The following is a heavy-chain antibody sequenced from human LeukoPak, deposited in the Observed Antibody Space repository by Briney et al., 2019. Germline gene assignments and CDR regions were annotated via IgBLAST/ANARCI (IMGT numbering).Heavy chain of an antibody. Sequence: PGGSLRLSCAASGFTFDNYAMHWVRQPPGKGLEWISLISRDGITTNYADSVKGRFTISRDNGKSSLYLQMNSLRRDDTALYYCAKEWNPSGLPDAFDVWGRGTMVTVSS. J-gene: IGHJ3*01. CDR2: ISRDGITT. CDR1: GFTFDNYA. D-gene: IGHD1-1*01. V-gene: IGHV3-43D*03. CDR3: AKEWNPSGLPDAFDV.